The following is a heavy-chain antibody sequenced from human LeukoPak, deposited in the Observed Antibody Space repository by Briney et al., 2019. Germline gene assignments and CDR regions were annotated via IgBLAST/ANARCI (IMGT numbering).Heavy chain of an antibody. D-gene: IGHD6-13*01. Sequence: SETLSLTCAVYGGSFSGYYWSWIRQPPGKGLERIGEINHSGSTNYNPSLKSRVTISVDTSKNQFSLKLSSVTAADTAVYYCARGFNSSSWYARTGFDYWGQGTLVTVSS. CDR2: INHSGST. CDR3: ARGFNSSSWYARTGFDY. CDR1: GGSFSGYY. J-gene: IGHJ4*02. V-gene: IGHV4-34*01.